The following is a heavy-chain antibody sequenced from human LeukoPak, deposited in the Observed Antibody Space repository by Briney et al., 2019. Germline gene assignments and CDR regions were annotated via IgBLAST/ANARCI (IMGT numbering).Heavy chain of an antibody. J-gene: IGHJ4*02. CDR3: AREPLIRLRGWYYFDY. D-gene: IGHD2-15*01. CDR2: IYTSGST. Sequence: SETLSLTCTVSGGSISSGSYYWSWIRQPAGKGLEWIGRIYTSGSTNYNPSLKSRVTISVDTSKNQFSLKLSSVTAADTAVCYCAREPLIRLRGWYYFDYWGQGTLVTVSS. CDR1: GGSISSGSYY. V-gene: IGHV4-61*02.